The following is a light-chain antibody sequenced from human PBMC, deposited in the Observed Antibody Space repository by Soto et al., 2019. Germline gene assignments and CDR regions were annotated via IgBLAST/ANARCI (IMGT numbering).Light chain of an antibody. CDR1: QSISSW. V-gene: IGKV1-5*03. J-gene: IGKJ1*01. CDR3: QQYNSYSPPWT. Sequence: DIQMTQSPSPLSASVGDRVTITCRASQSISSWLAWYQQKPGKAPKLLIYKASSLESGVPSRFSGSGSGTEFTLTISSLQPDDFATYYCQQYNSYSPPWTFGQGTKVEIK. CDR2: KAS.